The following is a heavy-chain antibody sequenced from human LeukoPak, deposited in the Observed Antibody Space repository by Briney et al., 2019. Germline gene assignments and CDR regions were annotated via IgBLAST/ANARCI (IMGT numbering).Heavy chain of an antibody. CDR3: ARGPRPDYYYYYGMDV. CDR2: IIPIFGTA. J-gene: IGHJ6*02. V-gene: IGHV1-69*13. CDR1: GGTFSSYA. Sequence: ASVKVSCKASGGTFSSYAISWVRQAPGQGLEWMGGIIPIFGTANYAQNFQGRVTITADESTSTAYMELSSPRSEDTAVYYCARGPRPDYYYYYGMDVWGQGTTVTVSS.